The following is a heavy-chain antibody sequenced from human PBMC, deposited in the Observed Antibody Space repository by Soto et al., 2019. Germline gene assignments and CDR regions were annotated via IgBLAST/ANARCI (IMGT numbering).Heavy chain of an antibody. D-gene: IGHD3-9*01. Sequence: QVQLVQSGAEVKKPGASVKVSCKASGYTFTSYVINWVRQATGQGLEWMGWMNPNSGNTGYAQKCQGRVTMTRNTSISTAYMELSSLRSEDTAVYYCARAVRYFDWYRQKDAFDIWGQGTMVTVSS. V-gene: IGHV1-8*01. CDR1: GYTFTSYV. CDR3: ARAVRYFDWYRQKDAFDI. CDR2: MNPNSGNT. J-gene: IGHJ3*02.